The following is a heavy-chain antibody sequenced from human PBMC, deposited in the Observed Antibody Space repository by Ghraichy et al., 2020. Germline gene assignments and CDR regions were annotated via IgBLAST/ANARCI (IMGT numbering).Heavy chain of an antibody. J-gene: IGHJ5*02. CDR3: AREYGSSPGLVGWFDP. D-gene: IGHD6-6*01. V-gene: IGHV4-38-2*02. Sequence: SETLSLTCAVSGYSISSGYYWGWIRQPPGKGLEWIGSIYHSGSTYYNPSLKSRVTISVDTSKNQFSLKLSSVTAADTAMYYCAREYGSSPGLVGWFDPWGQGTLVTVSS. CDR1: GYSISSGYY. CDR2: IYHSGST.